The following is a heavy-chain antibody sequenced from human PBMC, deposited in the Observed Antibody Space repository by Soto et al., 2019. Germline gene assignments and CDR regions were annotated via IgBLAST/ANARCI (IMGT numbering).Heavy chain of an antibody. J-gene: IGHJ4*02. CDR3: ARDRHSSGD. CDR1: GVSISPSY. D-gene: IGHD6-19*01. V-gene: IGHV4-59*01. Sequence: XETLSLPCTVSGVSISPSYWSWIRQPPGKGLEWIGYIYYSGTTSYNPSLKSRVTISVDTSKNQFSLKLNSVTAADTAVYYCARDRHSSGDWGQGTLVTVSS. CDR2: IYYSGTT.